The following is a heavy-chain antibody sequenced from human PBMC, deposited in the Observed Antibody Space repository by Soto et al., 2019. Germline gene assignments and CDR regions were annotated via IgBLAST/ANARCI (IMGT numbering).Heavy chain of an antibody. Sequence: QVQLVQSGAEVKKPGASVKVSCKASGYTFTSYGISWVRQAPGQGLEWMGWISAYNGNANYAQKFQDRVTMTTDTSTSTAYMELRSLRSDDTAVYYCARDLHYYDTSGYPSGYWGQGTLVTVSS. D-gene: IGHD3-22*01. J-gene: IGHJ4*02. V-gene: IGHV1-18*01. CDR2: ISAYNGNA. CDR1: GYTFTSYG. CDR3: ARDLHYYDTSGYPSGY.